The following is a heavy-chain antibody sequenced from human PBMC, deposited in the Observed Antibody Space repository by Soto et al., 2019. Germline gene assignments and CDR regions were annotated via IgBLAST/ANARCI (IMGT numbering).Heavy chain of an antibody. CDR2: MNPSSGET. J-gene: IGHJ4*01. CDR1: GYNFTNFD. D-gene: IGHD2-15*01. Sequence: ASVKVSCKTSGYNFTNFDLNWVRQAPGRGLVWMGWMNPSSGETGSAQNFQGRVTMTRDISTRTFFMQLTSLRSEDTAIYYCARLAEYCNGIKCYSNFDFWVRGTQVTVS. CDR3: ARLAEYCNGIKCYSNFDF. V-gene: IGHV1-8*01.